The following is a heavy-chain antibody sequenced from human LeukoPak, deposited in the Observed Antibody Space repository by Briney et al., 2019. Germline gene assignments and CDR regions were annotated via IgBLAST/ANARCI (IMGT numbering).Heavy chain of an antibody. V-gene: IGHV3-30*03. J-gene: IGHJ3*02. CDR1: GFTLSSYD. Sequence: GGSLRLSCAASGFTLSSYDMHWVRQAPGKGLEWVAVISYDGSNKYYADSVKGRFTISRDNSKNTLFLQMNSLRAEDTAVYYCASESGSYLGAFDIWGQGTMVTVSS. CDR2: ISYDGSNK. CDR3: ASESGSYLGAFDI. D-gene: IGHD1-26*01.